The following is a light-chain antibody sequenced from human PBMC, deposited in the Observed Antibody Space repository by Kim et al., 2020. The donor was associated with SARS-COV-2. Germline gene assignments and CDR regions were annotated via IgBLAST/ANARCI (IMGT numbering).Light chain of an antibody. J-gene: IGLJ3*02. Sequence: SSELTQDPAVSVALGRTVRITCQGDSLRSYYASWYQQKPGQAPVLVIYGKNNRPSGIPDRFSGSSSGNTASLTITGAQAEDEADYYCNSRDSSGNHHWVFGGGTQLTVL. V-gene: IGLV3-19*01. CDR2: GKN. CDR1: SLRSYY. CDR3: NSRDSSGNHHWV.